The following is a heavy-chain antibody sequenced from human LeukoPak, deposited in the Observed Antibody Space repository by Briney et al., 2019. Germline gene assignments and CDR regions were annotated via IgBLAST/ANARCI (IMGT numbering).Heavy chain of an antibody. D-gene: IGHD2-2*02. V-gene: IGHV4-39*07. J-gene: IGHJ4*02. Sequence: SETLSLTCTVSGGSISSSSYYWGWIRQPPGKGLEWIGSIYYSGSTYYNPSLKSRVTISVDTSKNQFSLKLSSVTAADTAVYYCARDGEGYCSSTSCYNFDYWGQGTLVTVSS. CDR3: ARDGEGYCSSTSCYNFDY. CDR1: GGSISSSSYY. CDR2: IYYSGST.